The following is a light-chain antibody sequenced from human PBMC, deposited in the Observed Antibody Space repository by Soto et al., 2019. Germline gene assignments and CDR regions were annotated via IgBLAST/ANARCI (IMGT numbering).Light chain of an antibody. V-gene: IGLV2-11*01. J-gene: IGLJ1*01. CDR3: CSYAGSYTYV. CDR2: DVG. Sequence: ALTQPRSVSGSPGQSVTISCTGTSSDVGGYNYVSWYQQHPGKAPKLMIYDVGKRPSGVPDRFSGSKSDNTASLTISGLQAEDEADYYCCSYAGSYTYVFGTGTKVTVL. CDR1: SSDVGGYNY.